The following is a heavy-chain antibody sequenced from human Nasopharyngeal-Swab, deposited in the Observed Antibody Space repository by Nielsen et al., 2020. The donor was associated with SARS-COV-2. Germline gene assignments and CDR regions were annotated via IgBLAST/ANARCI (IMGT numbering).Heavy chain of an antibody. CDR3: ARQPSMVHYYYYGMDV. Sequence: WIRQPPGKGLEWIGEIYHSGSTYYSPSLKSRLTISVDTSKNQFSLKLSSVTAADTAVYYCARQPSMVHYYYYGMDVWGQGTTVTVSS. D-gene: IGHD4/OR15-4a*01. V-gene: IGHV4-39*01. J-gene: IGHJ6*02. CDR2: IYHSGST.